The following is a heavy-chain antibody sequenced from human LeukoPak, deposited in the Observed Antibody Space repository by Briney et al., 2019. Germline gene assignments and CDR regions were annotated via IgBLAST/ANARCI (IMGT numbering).Heavy chain of an antibody. CDR2: INHSGST. V-gene: IGHV4-34*01. CDR3: ARERGRITMVRGVRSNNWFDP. J-gene: IGHJ5*02. Sequence: SETLSLTCVLYGGSSSGYYWSWIRQPPGKGLEWIGEINHSGSTNYNPSLKSRVTISVDTSKNQFSLKLSSVTAADTAVYYCARERGRITMVRGVRSNNWFDPWGQGTLVTVSS. CDR1: GGSSSGYY. D-gene: IGHD3-10*01.